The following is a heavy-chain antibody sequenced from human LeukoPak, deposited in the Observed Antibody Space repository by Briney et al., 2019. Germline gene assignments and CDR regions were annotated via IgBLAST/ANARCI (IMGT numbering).Heavy chain of an antibody. Sequence: ASVKVSCKASVYTFTGYYMHWVRQAPGQGLEWMGWINPNSGGTNYAQKFQGRVTMTRDTSISTAYMELSSLRSEDTAVYYCATAFSQLELRVYWGQRTLVTVSS. CDR2: INPNSGGT. CDR1: VYTFTGYY. D-gene: IGHD1-7*01. V-gene: IGHV1-2*02. J-gene: IGHJ4*02. CDR3: ATAFSQLELRVY.